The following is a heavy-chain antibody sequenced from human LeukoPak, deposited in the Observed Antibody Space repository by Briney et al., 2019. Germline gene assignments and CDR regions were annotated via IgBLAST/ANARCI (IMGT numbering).Heavy chain of an antibody. Sequence: SETLSLTCTVSGGSISRYFWTWIRLPPTKGLEWIGYISSSGSTSYNPSLTSRVTISIDTSKNHFSLKLSSVTAADTAVYYCARLIAVAGTSYYFDYWGQGTLVTVSS. CDR1: GGSISRYF. CDR2: ISSSGST. J-gene: IGHJ4*02. CDR3: ARLIAVAGTSYYFDY. D-gene: IGHD6-19*01. V-gene: IGHV4-59*08.